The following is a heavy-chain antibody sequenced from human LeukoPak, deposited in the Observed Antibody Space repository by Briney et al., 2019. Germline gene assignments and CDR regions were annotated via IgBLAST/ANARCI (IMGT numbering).Heavy chain of an antibody. CDR3: ARDEMWQDSTLPGDAFDI. CDR1: GGTFSSYA. V-gene: IGHV1-69*13. CDR2: IIPIFGTA. D-gene: IGHD6-13*01. Sequence: ASVKVSCKASGGTFSSYAISWVRQAPGQGLEWMGGIIPIFGTANYAQKFQGRVTITADESTSTAYMELRSLRSDDTAMYYCARDEMWQDSTLPGDAFDIWGQGTMVTVSS. J-gene: IGHJ3*02.